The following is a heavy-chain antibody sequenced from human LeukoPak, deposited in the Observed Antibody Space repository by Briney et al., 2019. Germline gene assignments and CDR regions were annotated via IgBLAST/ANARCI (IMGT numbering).Heavy chain of an antibody. V-gene: IGHV1-69*13. Sequence: SVKVSCKASGGTFSSYAISWVRQAPGQGLEWMGGIIPIFGTANYAQKLQGRVTITADESTSTAYMELSSLRSEDTAVYYCARNKAVAGTSWFPISYCFDYWGQGTLVTVSS. CDR1: GGTFSSYA. J-gene: IGHJ4*02. CDR3: ARNKAVAGTSWFPISYCFDY. D-gene: IGHD6-19*01. CDR2: IIPIFGTA.